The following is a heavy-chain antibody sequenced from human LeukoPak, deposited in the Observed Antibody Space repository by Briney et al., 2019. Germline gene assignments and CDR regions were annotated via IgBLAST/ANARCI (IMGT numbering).Heavy chain of an antibody. J-gene: IGHJ4*02. CDR2: ISWNSGSI. D-gene: IGHD3-22*01. CDR1: GFTFDDYA. V-gene: IGHV3-9*01. Sequence: GGSLRLSCAASGFTFDDYAMHWVRQAPGEGLDWVSGISWNSGSIGYADSVKGRFTISRDNAKNSLYLQMNSLRAEDTALYYCAKDSRYYYDSSGYHDYWGQGTLVTVSS. CDR3: AKDSRYYYDSSGYHDY.